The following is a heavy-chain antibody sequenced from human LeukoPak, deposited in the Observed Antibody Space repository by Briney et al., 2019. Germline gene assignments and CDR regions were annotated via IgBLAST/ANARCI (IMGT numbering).Heavy chain of an antibody. D-gene: IGHD2-2*01. V-gene: IGHV1-69*13. J-gene: IGHJ3*02. Sequence: SVKVSCKASGGTFSSYAISWVRQATGQGLEWMGGIIPIFGTANYAQKFQGRVTITADESTSTAYMELSSLRSEDTAVYYCARSRTPRYCSSTSCSYSDAFDIWGQGTMVTVSS. CDR1: GGTFSSYA. CDR2: IIPIFGTA. CDR3: ARSRTPRYCSSTSCSYSDAFDI.